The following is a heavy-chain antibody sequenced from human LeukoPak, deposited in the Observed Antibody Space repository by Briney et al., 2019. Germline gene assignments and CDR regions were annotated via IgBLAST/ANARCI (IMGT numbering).Heavy chain of an antibody. CDR3: ARRKRWTTVTTREYYFDY. CDR2: ISSSGST. Sequence: SETLSLTCTVSGDSISSGDYYWSWIRQPAGKGLEWIGRISSSGSTNYNPSLKSRVTISVDTSKNQFSLKLSSVTAADTAVYYCARRKRWTTVTTREYYFDYWDQGTLVTVSS. D-gene: IGHD4-17*01. J-gene: IGHJ4*02. V-gene: IGHV4-61*02. CDR1: GDSISSGDYY.